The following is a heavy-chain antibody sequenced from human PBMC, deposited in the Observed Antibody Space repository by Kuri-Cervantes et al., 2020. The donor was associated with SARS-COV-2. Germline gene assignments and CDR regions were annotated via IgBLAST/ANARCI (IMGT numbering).Heavy chain of an antibody. CDR2: ISAYNGNT. CDR1: GYTFTSYG. V-gene: IGHV1-18*01. J-gene: IGHJ4*02. Sequence: ASVKVSCKASGYTFTSYGISWVRQAPGQGLEWMGWISAYNGNTNYAQKLQGRVTMTTDTSTSTAYMELRSLRSDDTAVYYCARAQKLVSYPEWLLYDYWGQGTLVTVSS. D-gene: IGHD3-3*01. CDR3: ARAQKLVSYPEWLLYDY.